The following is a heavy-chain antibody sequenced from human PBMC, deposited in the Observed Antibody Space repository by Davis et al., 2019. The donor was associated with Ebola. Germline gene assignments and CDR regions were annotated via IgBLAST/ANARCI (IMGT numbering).Heavy chain of an antibody. CDR3: ARGAGYSFFDY. J-gene: IGHJ4*02. CDR1: GGSFTGYY. CDR2: INHDGST. D-gene: IGHD5-18*01. Sequence: MPSETLSLTCAVYGGSFTGYYLSWIRQPPGKGLEWIGQINHDGSTNYNPSLKSRVTISVDTSKNQFSLKLSSVTAADTAVYYCARGAGYSFFDYWGQGTLVTVSS. V-gene: IGHV4-34*01.